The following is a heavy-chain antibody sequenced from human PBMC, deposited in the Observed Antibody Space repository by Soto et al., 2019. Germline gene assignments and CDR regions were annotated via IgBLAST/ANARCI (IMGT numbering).Heavy chain of an antibody. J-gene: IGHJ4*02. Sequence: QVQLVESGGGVVQPGRSLRLACAASGFTFSSYGMHWVRQAPGKGLEWVAVIWYDGSNQYYADSVKGRFTISRDNSKNTLYLQMNSLRAEDTAVYYCARASGDLGSGYYDYWGQGTLVTVSS. D-gene: IGHD3-3*01. CDR1: GFTFSSYG. CDR3: ARASGDLGSGYYDY. CDR2: IWYDGSNQ. V-gene: IGHV3-33*01.